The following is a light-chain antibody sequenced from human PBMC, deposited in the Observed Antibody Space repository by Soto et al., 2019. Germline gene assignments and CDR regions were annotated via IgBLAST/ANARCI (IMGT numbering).Light chain of an antibody. CDR1: QSISSW. J-gene: IGKJ1*01. CDR2: KAS. CDR3: QQYSNYSPVT. V-gene: IGKV1-5*03. Sequence: DIQMTQSPSTLSASVGDRVTITCRASQSISSWLAWYQQKPGKAPKLLIYKASSLKSEVPSRFSGSGSGTEFTLTISSLQPDDFATYYCQQYSNYSPVTFGQGTKVEIK.